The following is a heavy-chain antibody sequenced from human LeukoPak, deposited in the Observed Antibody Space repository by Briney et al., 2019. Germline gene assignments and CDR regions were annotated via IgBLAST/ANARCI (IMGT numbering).Heavy chain of an antibody. CDR3: ARDPTTYYYDSSGSPWYFDY. Sequence: GGSLRLSCAASGFTFSGSAMHWVRQAPGKGLEWVAVISYDGSNKYYADSVKGRFTISRDNSKNTLYLQMNSLRAEDTAVYYCARDPTTYYYDSSGSPWYFDYWGQGTLVTVSS. V-gene: IGHV3-30*04. J-gene: IGHJ4*02. D-gene: IGHD3-22*01. CDR2: ISYDGSNK. CDR1: GFTFSGSA.